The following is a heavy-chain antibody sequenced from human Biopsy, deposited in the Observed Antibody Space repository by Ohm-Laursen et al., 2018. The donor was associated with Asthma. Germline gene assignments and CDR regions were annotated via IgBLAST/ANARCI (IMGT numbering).Heavy chain of an antibody. J-gene: IGHJ3*02. CDR3: VRDGTDDAFDI. CDR1: GFSFSNFA. CDR2: ISKDASTQ. D-gene: IGHD1-1*01. Sequence: SLRLSCSAAGFSFSNFAIHWVRQAPGKGLEWVGVISKDASTQDYADSVKGRFTMARDNSKNTLDLQMNSLREEDTAVYYCVRDGTDDAFDIWGQGTVVSVSS. V-gene: IGHV3-30*01.